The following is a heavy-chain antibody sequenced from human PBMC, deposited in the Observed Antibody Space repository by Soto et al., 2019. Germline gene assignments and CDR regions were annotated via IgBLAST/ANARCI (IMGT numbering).Heavy chain of an antibody. CDR3: ARVYYYYGSGSYSDAFDI. V-gene: IGHV3-21*01. D-gene: IGHD3-10*01. CDR1: GFTFSGYS. Sequence: GGSLRLSCAASGFTFSGYSMNWVRQAPGKGLEWVSSIGTSSSYIYYADSVKGRFTVSRDNAKNSLYLQMNSLRAEDTAVYYCARVYYYYGSGSYSDAFDIWGQGTMVTVS. J-gene: IGHJ3*02. CDR2: IGTSSSYI.